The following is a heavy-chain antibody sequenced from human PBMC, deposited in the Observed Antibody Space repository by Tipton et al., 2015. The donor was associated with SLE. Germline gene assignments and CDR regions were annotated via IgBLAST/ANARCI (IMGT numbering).Heavy chain of an antibody. Sequence: QSGPEVKEPGASVKVSCKASGGTFSNYGFNWVRQAPGQGLEWMGVIIPIFGPAKYAQRFQGGVTITADESTSTVYMELSSVRSDDTAVYYCARGKTTDGMDVWGQGTTVTVSS. CDR2: IIPIFGPA. CDR3: ARGKTTDGMDV. V-gene: IGHV1-69*13. J-gene: IGHJ6*02. D-gene: IGHD4-11*01. CDR1: GGTFSNYG.